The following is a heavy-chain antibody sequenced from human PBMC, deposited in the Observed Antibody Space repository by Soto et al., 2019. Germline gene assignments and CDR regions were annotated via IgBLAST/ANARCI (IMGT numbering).Heavy chain of an antibody. J-gene: IGHJ4*02. CDR2: IWYDGSNA. D-gene: IGHD6-19*01. CDR1: GFTFSIFG. CDR3: ARDKGSSTVVSGISQEGYFDS. Sequence: QVQLVESGGGVVQPGRSLRLSCAASGFTFSIFGMHWVRQAPGKGLEWAAIIWYDGSNAYYADSVRGRFTISRDNSKNTVHRQMNSLRAEDTAVYYCARDKGSSTVVSGISQEGYFDSWGQGTLVTVSS. V-gene: IGHV3-33*01.